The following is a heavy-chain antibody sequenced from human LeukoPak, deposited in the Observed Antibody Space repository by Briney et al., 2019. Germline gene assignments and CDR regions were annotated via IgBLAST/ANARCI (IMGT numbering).Heavy chain of an antibody. Sequence: GGSLRLSCAASGFTFSSYSMNWVRQAPGKGLEWVSSISSSSSYIYYADSVKGRFTISRDNAKNSLYLQMNSLRAEDTAVYCCARPTTYSGSYSDYWGQGTLVTVSS. CDR1: GFTFSSYS. J-gene: IGHJ4*02. D-gene: IGHD1-26*01. V-gene: IGHV3-21*01. CDR3: ARPTTYSGSYSDY. CDR2: ISSSSSYI.